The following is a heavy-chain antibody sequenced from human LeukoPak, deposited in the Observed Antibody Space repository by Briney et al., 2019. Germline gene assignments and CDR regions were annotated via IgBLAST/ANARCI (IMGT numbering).Heavy chain of an antibody. CDR3: AAVDIVATMPFDY. CDR1: GGTFSSYA. Sequence: ASVKVSCKASGGTFSSYAISWVRQAPGQGLEWMGRIIPILGIANYAQKFQGRVTITADKSTSTAYMELGSLRSEDTAVYYCAAVDIVATMPFDYWGQGTLVTVSS. CDR2: IIPILGIA. V-gene: IGHV1-69*04. J-gene: IGHJ4*02. D-gene: IGHD5-12*01.